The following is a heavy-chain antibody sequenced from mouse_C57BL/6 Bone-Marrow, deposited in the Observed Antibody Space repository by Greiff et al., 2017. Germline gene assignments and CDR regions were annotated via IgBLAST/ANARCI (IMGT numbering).Heavy chain of an antibody. Sequence: EVQLVESEGGLVQPGSSMKLSCTASGFTFSDYYMAWVRQVPEKGLEWVANINYDGSSTYYLDSLKSRFIISRDNAKNILYLQMSSLKSEDTATYYCARGLDGYYDYWGQGTTLTVSS. CDR3: ARGLDGYYDY. J-gene: IGHJ2*01. V-gene: IGHV5-16*01. D-gene: IGHD2-3*01. CDR1: GFTFSDYY. CDR2: INYDGSST.